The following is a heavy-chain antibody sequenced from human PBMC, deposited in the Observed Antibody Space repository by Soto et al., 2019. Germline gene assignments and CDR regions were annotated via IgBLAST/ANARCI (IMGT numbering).Heavy chain of an antibody. D-gene: IGHD3-22*01. Sequence: GGSLRLSCAASGFTFSSYSMNWVRQAPGKGLEWISYISSSSSTIYYADSLKGRFTISRDYAKNSLYLQMNSLRDEDTAVYYCARGLYYYDSRGYWGYWGQGPLVTVSS. CDR1: GFTFSSYS. CDR3: ARGLYYYDSRGYWGY. V-gene: IGHV3-48*02. J-gene: IGHJ4*02. CDR2: ISSSSSTI.